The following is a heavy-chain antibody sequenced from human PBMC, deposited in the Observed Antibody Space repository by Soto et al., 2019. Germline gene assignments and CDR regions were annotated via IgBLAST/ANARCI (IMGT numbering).Heavy chain of an antibody. Sequence: SQTLSLTCAISGDSVSSNCVAWNWIRQSPSRGLEWLGRTYYRSRWNNDYAVSVKSRITINPDTSRNQFSLQLNSVTPEDTAVFYCARERYGIIDYWGQGTLVTVSS. V-gene: IGHV6-1*01. D-gene: IGHD3-16*01. CDR2: TYYRSRWNN. J-gene: IGHJ4*02. CDR1: GDSVSSNCVA. CDR3: ARERYGIIDY.